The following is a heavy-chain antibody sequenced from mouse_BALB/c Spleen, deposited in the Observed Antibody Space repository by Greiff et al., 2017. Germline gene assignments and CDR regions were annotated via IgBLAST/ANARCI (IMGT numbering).Heavy chain of an antibody. V-gene: IGHV3-8*02. CDR2: ISYSGST. CDR3: ARWDDYDVEFAY. J-gene: IGHJ3*01. CDR1: GDSITSGY. D-gene: IGHD2-4*01. Sequence: EVKLVESGPSLVKPSQTLSLTCSVTGDSITSGYWNWIRKFPGNKLEYMGYISYSGSTYYNPSLKSRISITRDTSKNQYYLQLNSVTTEDTATYYCARWDDYDVEFAYWGQGTLVTVSA.